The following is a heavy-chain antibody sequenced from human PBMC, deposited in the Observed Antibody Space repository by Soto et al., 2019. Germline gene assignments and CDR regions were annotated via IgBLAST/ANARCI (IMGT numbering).Heavy chain of an antibody. D-gene: IGHD5-12*01. CDR2: IXHXGXT. CDR1: GDSFSSNTW. CDR3: AVPGSGDFDY. Sequence: PSETLSITCAVSGDSFSSNTWWTWVRQPPGKXLXWXXXIXHXGXTXXXXSLKGRVTISADRSKNLFSLTLTSLIAADTAVYYCAVPGSGDFDYWGQGNLVTVSS. V-gene: IGHV4-4*02. J-gene: IGHJ4*02.